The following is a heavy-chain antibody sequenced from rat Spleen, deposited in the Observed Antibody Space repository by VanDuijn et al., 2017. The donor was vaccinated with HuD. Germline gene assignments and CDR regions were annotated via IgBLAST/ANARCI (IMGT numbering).Heavy chain of an antibody. CDR2: ISPDSGST. D-gene: IGHD1-7*01. CDR1: GFTFSNYG. CDR3: AVAGYGY. Sequence: EVQLVESGGGLVQPGRSLKLSCAASGFTFSNYGMAWVRQAPGEGLEWLSSISPDSGSTYFPDSVKGRFTISRDNAENTVYLQMNSLRSEDTATYYCAVAGYGYWGHGVMVTVSS. J-gene: IGHJ2*01. V-gene: IGHV5-58*01.